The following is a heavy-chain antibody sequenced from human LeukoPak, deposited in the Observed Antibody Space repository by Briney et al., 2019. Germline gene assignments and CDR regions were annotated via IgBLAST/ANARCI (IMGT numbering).Heavy chain of an antibody. CDR2: IYYSGST. Sequence: SETLSLTCTVSGGSISSSSYYWGWIRQPPGKGLEWIGSIYYSGSTYYNPSLKSRVTISVDTSTNQFSLKLSSATAADTAVYYCARDGLEEKDPEGAFDIWGQGTMVTVSS. J-gene: IGHJ3*02. CDR3: ARDGLEEKDPEGAFDI. D-gene: IGHD1-14*01. CDR1: GGSISSSSYY. V-gene: IGHV4-39*07.